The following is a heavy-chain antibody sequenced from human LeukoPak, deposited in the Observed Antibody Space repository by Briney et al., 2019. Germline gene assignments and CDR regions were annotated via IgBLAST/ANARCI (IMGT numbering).Heavy chain of an antibody. CDR3: ARPHFDSSGYEFDY. Sequence: GESLKISCKGSGYGFTSYWIGWVRQMPGKGLEWMGIIYPGDSDTRYSPSFQGQVTIPADKSLRTAYLQWSSLKASDTAMYYCARPHFDSSGYEFDYWGQGTLVTVSS. V-gene: IGHV5-51*01. D-gene: IGHD3-22*01. CDR2: IYPGDSDT. CDR1: GYGFTSYW. J-gene: IGHJ4*02.